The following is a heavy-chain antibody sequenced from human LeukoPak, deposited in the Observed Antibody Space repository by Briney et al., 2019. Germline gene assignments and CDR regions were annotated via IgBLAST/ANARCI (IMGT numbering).Heavy chain of an antibody. J-gene: IGHJ4*02. CDR2: ITHSGST. CDR3: ARYDCSGGSCCFDY. V-gene: IGHV4-34*01. Sequence: PSETLSLTCTVSGGSISSYCWSWIRQPAGKGLEWIGEITHSGSTNYNPSLKSRVTISIDTSKNQFSLKLSSVTAADTAVFYCARYDCSGGSCCFDYWGQGTVVTVSS. CDR1: GGSISSYC. D-gene: IGHD2-15*01.